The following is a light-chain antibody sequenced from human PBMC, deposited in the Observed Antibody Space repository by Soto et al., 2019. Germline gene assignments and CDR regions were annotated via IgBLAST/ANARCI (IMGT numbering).Light chain of an antibody. CDR2: DVS. J-gene: IGLJ2*01. CDR3: SSYTSSGTRL. V-gene: IGLV2-14*01. CDR1: SSDVGGYNY. Sequence: QSVLTQPASVSGSPGQSITISCTGTSSDVGGYNYVSWYQQHPGKAPKVMIYDVSNRPSGVSNRFSGSKSDNTASLTISGLQAEDEADYYCSSYTSSGTRLFGGGTKLTVL.